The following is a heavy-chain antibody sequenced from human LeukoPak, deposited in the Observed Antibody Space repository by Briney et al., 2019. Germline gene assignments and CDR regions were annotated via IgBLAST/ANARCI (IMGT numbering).Heavy chain of an antibody. V-gene: IGHV1-2*02. J-gene: IGHJ4*02. CDR1: TYTFIDYY. D-gene: IGHD6-13*01. CDR2: INPNSGGT. Sequence: ASVTVSFTASTYTFIDYYMHWVRQAPGQGLEWMGWINPNSGGTNYAQKFQGRVTLTRDTSISTAYMDLISLRSDDTAVYYCARAHSSWYFDYWGQGTLVTVSS. CDR3: ARAHSSWYFDY.